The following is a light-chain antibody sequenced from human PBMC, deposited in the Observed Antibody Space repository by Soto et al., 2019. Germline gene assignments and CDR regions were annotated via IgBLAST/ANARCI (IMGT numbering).Light chain of an antibody. CDR2: EVT. CDR3: SSYAGNNNFL. J-gene: IGLJ2*01. CDR1: SSDVGGYNY. V-gene: IGLV2-8*01. Sequence: QSALTQPPSASGSPGQSVTISCTGTSSDVGGYNYVSWYQQHPGKAPKLVIYEVTKRPSGVPDRFSGSKSGNTASLTVSGLQVEDAADYHCSSYAGNNNFLFGGGTKLTVL.